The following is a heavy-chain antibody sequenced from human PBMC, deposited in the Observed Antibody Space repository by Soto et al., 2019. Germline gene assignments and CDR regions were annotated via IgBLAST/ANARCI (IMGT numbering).Heavy chain of an antibody. Sequence: EVQLVESGGGLVQPGGSLRLSCAASGFTFSSYWMHWVRQAPGKGLVWVSRINSDGSSTRYADSVKGRFTISRDNAKNTLYLQMNSLRAEDTAVYYCARAATIFGVVTNDAFDIWGQGTMVTVSS. J-gene: IGHJ3*02. CDR3: ARAATIFGVVTNDAFDI. V-gene: IGHV3-74*01. CDR2: INSDGSST. CDR1: GFTFSSYW. D-gene: IGHD3-3*01.